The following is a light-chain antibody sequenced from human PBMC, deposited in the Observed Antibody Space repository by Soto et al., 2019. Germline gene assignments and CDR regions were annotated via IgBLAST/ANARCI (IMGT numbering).Light chain of an antibody. CDR1: QSVSNF. V-gene: IGKV3-20*01. CDR2: GAS. J-gene: IGKJ5*01. CDR3: QQYGSSPPIT. Sequence: ETMMTQSPDTLSVSLWERATLSCRASQSVSNFLAWYQQKPGQAPRLLIYGASSRATGIPDRFSGSGSGTDFTLTISRLEPEDFAVYYCQQYGSSPPITFGQGTRLEIK.